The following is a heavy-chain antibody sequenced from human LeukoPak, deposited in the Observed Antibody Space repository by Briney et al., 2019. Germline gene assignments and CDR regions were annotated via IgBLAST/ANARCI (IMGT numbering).Heavy chain of an antibody. J-gene: IGHJ6*02. CDR2: ISAYNGNT. CDR3: ASSTSPGYGMDV. Sequence: ASVKVSCKASGYTFTSYDINWVRQATGQGLEWMGWISAYNGNTNYAQKLQGRVTMTTDTSTSTAYMELRSLRSDDTAVYYCASSTSPGYGMDVWGQGTTVTVSS. V-gene: IGHV1-18*01. D-gene: IGHD2-2*01. CDR1: GYTFTSYD.